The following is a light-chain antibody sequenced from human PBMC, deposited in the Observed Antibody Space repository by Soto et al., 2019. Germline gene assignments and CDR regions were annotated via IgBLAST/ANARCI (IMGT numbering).Light chain of an antibody. J-gene: IGKJ1*01. CDR1: QSISNW. Sequence: DIQMTQSPSTLSASVGDRVTITCRASQSISNWLAWYQQKPGKAPKLLVYKASTLESGVPSRFSGGGSGTEFTLTISILQPDDFATFYCQQYNDYSWTFAQGTKVDIK. CDR2: KAS. CDR3: QQYNDYSWT. V-gene: IGKV1-5*03.